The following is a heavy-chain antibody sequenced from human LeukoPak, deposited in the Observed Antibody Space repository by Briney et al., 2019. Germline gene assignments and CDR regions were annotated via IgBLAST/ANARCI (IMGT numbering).Heavy chain of an antibody. V-gene: IGHV3-23*01. J-gene: IGHJ6*03. CDR2: ISGSGGST. Sequence: PGGSLRLSCAASGFTFSSYGMSWVRQAPGKGLEWVSAISGSGGSTYYADSVKGRFTISRDNSKNTLYLQMNSLRDEDTAVYYCAKAPLPPPGQSYYYYYYYYMDVWGRGTTVTISS. CDR3: AKAPLPPPGQSYYYYYYYYMDV. D-gene: IGHD3-10*01. CDR1: GFTFSSYG.